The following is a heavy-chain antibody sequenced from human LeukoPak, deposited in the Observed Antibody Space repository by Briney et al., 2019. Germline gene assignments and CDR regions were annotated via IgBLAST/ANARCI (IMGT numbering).Heavy chain of an antibody. CDR3: ARANYDFWSGYYYYYGMDV. Sequence: PSETLSLTCTVSGGSVSSGCYYWCWIRQPPGKGLEWIGYIYYSGSTNYNPSLKSRVTISVDTSKNQFSLKLSSVTAADTAVYYCARANYDFWSGYYYYYGMDVWGQGTTVTVSS. V-gene: IGHV4-61*01. CDR2: IYYSGST. J-gene: IGHJ6*02. D-gene: IGHD3-3*01. CDR1: GGSVSSGCYY.